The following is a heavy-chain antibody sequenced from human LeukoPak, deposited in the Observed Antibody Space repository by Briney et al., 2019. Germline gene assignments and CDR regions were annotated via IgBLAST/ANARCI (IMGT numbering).Heavy chain of an antibody. CDR3: ARCSGGSCYQPLDY. J-gene: IGHJ4*02. CDR1: GFTFSTYN. Sequence: NPGGSLRLSCEASGFTFSTYNMNWVRQAPGKRLEWVSSITSSSSYVFYADSVKGRFTISRDNAKNSLYLQMNSLRVEDTAVYYCARCSGGSCYQPLDYWGQGTLVTVSS. D-gene: IGHD2-15*01. V-gene: IGHV3-21*01. CDR2: ITSSSSYV.